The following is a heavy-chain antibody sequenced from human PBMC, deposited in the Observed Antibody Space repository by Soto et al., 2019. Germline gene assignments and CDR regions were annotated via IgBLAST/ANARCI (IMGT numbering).Heavy chain of an antibody. CDR3: ASSPGIAVAGLFDY. J-gene: IGHJ4*02. CDR2: IFPILGIA. Sequence: QVQLVQSGAEVKKPGSSVKVSCKASGGTFSSYTISWVRQAPGQGLEWMGRIFPILGIANYAQKFQGRVTITADKSTSTAYMELSSLRSEDTAVYYCASSPGIAVAGLFDYWGQGTLVTVSS. V-gene: IGHV1-69*02. D-gene: IGHD6-19*01. CDR1: GGTFSSYT.